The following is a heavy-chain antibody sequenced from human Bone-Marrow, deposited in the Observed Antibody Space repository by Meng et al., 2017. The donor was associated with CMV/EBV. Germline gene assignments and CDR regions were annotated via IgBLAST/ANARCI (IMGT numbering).Heavy chain of an antibody. Sequence: GESLKISCAASGFTFSSYAMSWVRQAPGKGLEWVSVIYSGGSSTYYAVSVKGRFTISRDNSKNTLYLQMNSLRAEDTAVYYCAKRPSSGWYSDYWGQGTLVTVSS. J-gene: IGHJ4*02. CDR1: GFTFSSYA. CDR2: IYSGGSST. CDR3: AKRPSSGWYSDY. D-gene: IGHD6-19*01. V-gene: IGHV3-23*03.